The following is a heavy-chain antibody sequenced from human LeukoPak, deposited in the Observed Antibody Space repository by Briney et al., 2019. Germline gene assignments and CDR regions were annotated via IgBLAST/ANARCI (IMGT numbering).Heavy chain of an antibody. V-gene: IGHV3-7*01. CDR2: IKQDGSEK. J-gene: IGHJ4*02. Sequence: GGSLRLSCAASGFTFGSYWMSWVRQAPGKGLEWVANIKQDGSEKYCVDSVKGRFTISRDNAKNSLYLQMNSLRAEDTAVYYCARDLGITGDTPLGGWGQGTLVTVSS. CDR3: ARDLGITGDTPLGG. D-gene: IGHD1-20*01. CDR1: GFTFGSYW.